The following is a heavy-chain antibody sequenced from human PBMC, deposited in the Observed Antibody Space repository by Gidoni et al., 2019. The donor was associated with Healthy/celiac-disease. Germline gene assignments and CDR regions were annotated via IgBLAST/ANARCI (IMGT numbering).Heavy chain of an antibody. CDR2: ISGSGGST. J-gene: IGHJ4*02. D-gene: IGHD3-22*01. CDR1: GFTFGSYA. V-gene: IGHV3-23*01. Sequence: EVQLLESGGGLVQPGGSLRLSCAASGFTFGSYALNWVRAAPGKGLEWVSAISGSGGSTYYADSVKGRFTISRDNSKNTLYLQMNSLRAEDTAVYYCAKMAGHPPSYQPHYYDSSGYFYYFDYWGQGTLVTVSS. CDR3: AKMAGHPPSYQPHYYDSSGYFYYFDY.